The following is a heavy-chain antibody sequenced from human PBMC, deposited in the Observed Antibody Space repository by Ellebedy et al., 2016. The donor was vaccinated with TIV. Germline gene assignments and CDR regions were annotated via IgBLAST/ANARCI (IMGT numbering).Heavy chain of an antibody. D-gene: IGHD3-16*01. CDR3: ARGDYVWGSLFDA. CDR2: INPNSGGT. CDR1: GYTFTGYY. Sequence: ASVKVSCKASGYTFTGYYMHWVRQAPGQGLEWMGWINPNSGGTNYAQKFQGRVTMTRDTSISTAYMELSRPRSDDTAGYYCARGDYVWGSLFDAWGQGTLVTVSS. V-gene: IGHV1-2*02. J-gene: IGHJ5*02.